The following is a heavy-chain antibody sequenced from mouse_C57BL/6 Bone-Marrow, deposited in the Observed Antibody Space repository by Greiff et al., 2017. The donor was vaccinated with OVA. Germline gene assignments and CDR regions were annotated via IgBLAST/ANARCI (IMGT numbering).Heavy chain of an antibody. Sequence: VRLQESGAELARPGASVKLSCKASGYTFTSYGISWVKQRTGQGLEWIGEIYPRSGNTYYNEKFKGKATLTADKYSSTAYMELRSLTSEDSAVYFCAREEATTVVAPFDYWGQGTTLTVSS. CDR2: IYPRSGNT. CDR3: AREEATTVVAPFDY. V-gene: IGHV1-81*01. D-gene: IGHD1-1*01. J-gene: IGHJ2*01. CDR1: GYTFTSYG.